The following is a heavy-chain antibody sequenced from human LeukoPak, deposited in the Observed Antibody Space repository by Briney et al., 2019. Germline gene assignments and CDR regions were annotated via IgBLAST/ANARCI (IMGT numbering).Heavy chain of an antibody. J-gene: IGHJ4*02. CDR2: IYYTGST. CDR3: ARSVPGLWFQGLFAY. Sequence: MSSETLSLTCTVSGGSVSDYYWSWIRQSPGKGLEWIGYIYYTGSTSYNPSLRSRVTMSADTSKNQFSLKLSSVTAADTAVYYCARSVPGLWFQGLFAYWGQGTLVTVSS. CDR1: GGSVSDYY. D-gene: IGHD3-10*01. V-gene: IGHV4-59*02.